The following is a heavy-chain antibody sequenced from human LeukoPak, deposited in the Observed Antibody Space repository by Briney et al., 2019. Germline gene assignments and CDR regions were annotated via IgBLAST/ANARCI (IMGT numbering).Heavy chain of an antibody. Sequence: GGSLRLSCAASGFTFSSYSVNWVRLAPGKGLEWVSYISSSSSTIYYADSVKGRFTISRDNAKNSLYLQMNSLRAEDTAVYYCARDLYYYGSGSNHDYWGQGTLVTVSS. J-gene: IGHJ4*02. D-gene: IGHD3-10*01. CDR2: ISSSSSTI. CDR1: GFTFSSYS. CDR3: ARDLYYYGSGSNHDY. V-gene: IGHV3-48*01.